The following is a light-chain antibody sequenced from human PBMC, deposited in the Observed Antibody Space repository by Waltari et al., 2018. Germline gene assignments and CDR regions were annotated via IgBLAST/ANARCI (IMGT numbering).Light chain of an antibody. CDR1: SSDVGDSYY. J-gene: IGLJ3*02. V-gene: IGLV2-11*01. CDR2: DVN. CDR3: SSYAGSSTLV. Sequence: QSALTQPRSVSGSPGQSVTISCPGTSSDVGDSYYVSWYQQNPGKAPKLMIYDVNNRPSGVPYRFSGSKSGNTASLTISGLQPEDEADYYCSSYAGSSTLVFGGGTKLTVL.